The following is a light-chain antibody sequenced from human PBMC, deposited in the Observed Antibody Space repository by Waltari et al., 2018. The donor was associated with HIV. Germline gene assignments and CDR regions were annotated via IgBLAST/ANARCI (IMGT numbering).Light chain of an antibody. J-gene: IGLJ1*01. CDR2: RLD. CDR3: AAWDDSLNAYV. V-gene: IGLV1-44*01. CDR1: SSNIGRNT. Sequence: QSVLTQPPSASGTPGQRVIVSCSGSSSNIGRNTVNWYQQLPGADPRLLIHRLDHPPSGVPDRFSGSTTCASASLAISGLQSEDEADYYCAAWDDSLNAYVFGGGTKVTVL.